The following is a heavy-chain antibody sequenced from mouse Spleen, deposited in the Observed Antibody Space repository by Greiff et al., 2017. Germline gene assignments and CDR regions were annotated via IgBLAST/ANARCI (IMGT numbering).Heavy chain of an antibody. V-gene: IGHV2-9*01. CDR3: AKHGGGGYYRKTSWFAY. D-gene: IGHD2-3*01. CDR1: GFSLTSYG. CDR2: IWGGGST. J-gene: IGHJ3*01. Sequence: QVQLQQSGPGLVAPSQSLSITCTVSGFSLTSYGVDWVRQPPGKGLEWLGVIWGGGSTNYNSALMSRLSISKDNSKSQVFLKMNSLQTDDTAMYYCAKHGGGGYYRKTSWFAYWGQGTLVTVSA.